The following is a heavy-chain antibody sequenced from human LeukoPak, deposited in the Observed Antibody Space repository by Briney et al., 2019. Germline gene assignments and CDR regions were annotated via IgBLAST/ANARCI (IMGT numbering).Heavy chain of an antibody. CDR2: IRYDGSNK. V-gene: IGHV3-30*02. CDR1: GFTFSSYG. J-gene: IGHJ4*02. D-gene: IGHD3-10*01. CDR3: ARGIRMVRGVITDF. Sequence: PGGSLRLSCAASGFTFSSYGMHWVRQAPGKGLEWVAFIRYDGSNKYYADSVKGRFTISRDNSKNSLYLQMNSLRAEDTAVYYCARGIRMVRGVITDFWGQGTLVTVSS.